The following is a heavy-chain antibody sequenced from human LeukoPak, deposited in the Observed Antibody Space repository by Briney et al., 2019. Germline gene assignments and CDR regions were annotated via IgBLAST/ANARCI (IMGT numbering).Heavy chain of an antibody. J-gene: IGHJ6*03. D-gene: IGHD3-3*01. CDR1: GYSISSGYY. CDR2: IYHSGST. Sequence: SETLSLTCTVSGYSISSGYYWGWIRQPPGKGLEWIGSIYHSGSTYYNPSLKSRVTISVDTSKNQFSLKLSSVTAADTAVYYCARKRRGYDFWSGYYDSPPYYMDVWGRGTTVTVSS. CDR3: ARKRRGYDFWSGYYDSPPYYMDV. V-gene: IGHV4-38-2*02.